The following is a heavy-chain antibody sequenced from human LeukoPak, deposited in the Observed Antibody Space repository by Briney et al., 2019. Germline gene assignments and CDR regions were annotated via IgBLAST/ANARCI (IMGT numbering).Heavy chain of an antibody. CDR1: GYTFTSYY. D-gene: IGHD3-22*01. CDR3: ARIGRYYYDSSGYTLFDY. Sequence: ASVKVSCKASGYTFTSYYMHWVRQAPGQGLEWMGIINPSGGSTSYAQKFQGRVTMTRDTSTSTVYMELSSLRSEDTAVYYCARIGRYYYDSSGYTLFDYWGQGTLVTVSS. J-gene: IGHJ4*02. CDR2: INPSGGST. V-gene: IGHV1-46*01.